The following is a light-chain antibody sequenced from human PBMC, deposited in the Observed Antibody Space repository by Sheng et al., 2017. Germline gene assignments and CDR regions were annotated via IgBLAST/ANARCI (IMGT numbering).Light chain of an antibody. CDR2: AAS. V-gene: IGKV1-39*01. CDR1: QSINSH. Sequence: DIQMTQSPSSLSASVGDRVTITCRASQSINSHLNWYQQKPGRAPKLVIHAASSIQSGVPSRFSGSGSGTDFTLTISSLQPEDFATYDCQQYNTHPLTFGGGTRVEIK. CDR3: QQYNTHPLT. J-gene: IGKJ4*01.